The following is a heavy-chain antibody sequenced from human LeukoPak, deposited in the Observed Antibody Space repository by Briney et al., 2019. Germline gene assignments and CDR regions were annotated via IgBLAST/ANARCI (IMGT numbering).Heavy chain of an antibody. J-gene: IGHJ4*02. Sequence: KSSETLSLTCTVSGYSISSGYYWGWIRQPPGKGLEWIGSIYHSGSTYYNPSLKSRVTISVDTSKNQFSLKLSSVTAADTAVYYCASDPGIAAAGYWAQGTLVTVSS. V-gene: IGHV4-38-2*02. CDR2: IYHSGST. D-gene: IGHD6-13*01. CDR3: ASDPGIAAAGY. CDR1: GYSISSGYY.